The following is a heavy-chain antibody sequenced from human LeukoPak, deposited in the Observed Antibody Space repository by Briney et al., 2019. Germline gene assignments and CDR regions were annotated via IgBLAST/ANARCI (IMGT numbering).Heavy chain of an antibody. CDR1: GGSFSGYY. CDR3: ARVWAGLNYDILTGYYADSPLDY. J-gene: IGHJ4*02. Sequence: SETLSLTCAVYGGSFSGYYWSWIRQPPGKGLEWIGEINHSGSTNYNPSLKSRVTISVDTSKNQFSLKLSSVTAADTAVYYCARVWAGLNYDILTGYYADSPLDYWGQGTLVTVSS. D-gene: IGHD3-9*01. V-gene: IGHV4-34*01. CDR2: INHSGST.